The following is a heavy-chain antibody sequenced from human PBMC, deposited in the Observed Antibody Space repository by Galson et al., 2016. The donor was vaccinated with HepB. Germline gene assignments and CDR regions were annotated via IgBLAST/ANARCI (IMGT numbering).Heavy chain of an antibody. V-gene: IGHV3-30-3*01. CDR2: ICSDGNEK. CDR1: GFTFGNYV. CDR3: ARDPGTICHGINYHFDL. Sequence: SLRLSCADSGFTFGNYVMHWVRQTPGMGLAWVAVICSDGNEKYYADSVQGRFTLSRDNSKNTLYLQMDSLRLEDTALYYCARDPGTICHGINYHFDLWGQGSLVTVSS. J-gene: IGHJ4*02. D-gene: IGHD1-1*01.